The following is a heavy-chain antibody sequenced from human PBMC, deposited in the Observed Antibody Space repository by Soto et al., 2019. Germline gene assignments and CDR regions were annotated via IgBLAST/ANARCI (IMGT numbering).Heavy chain of an antibody. J-gene: IGHJ4*02. CDR1: GFAFGGYD. V-gene: IGHV3-13*01. CDR2: IDSAGNT. D-gene: IGHD3-3*01. CDR3: AIEGLGGHIRPFDY. Sequence: VQLVESGGGLVQPGGSLRLSCAASGFAFGGYDLHWVRQGPGKGLEWVSSIDSAGNTYYLVSVKGRFTISREIATNSFYLQMSSVRVEDTAVYYCAIEGLGGHIRPFDYWGQGALVTVSS.